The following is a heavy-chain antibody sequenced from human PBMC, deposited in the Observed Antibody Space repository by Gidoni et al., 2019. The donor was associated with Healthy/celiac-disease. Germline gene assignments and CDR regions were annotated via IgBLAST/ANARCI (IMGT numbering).Heavy chain of an antibody. CDR2: INPSGGST. J-gene: IGHJ4*02. V-gene: IGHV1-46*03. D-gene: IGHD6-6*01. CDR3: ASVQRFDSSSSDRRFRFDY. Sequence: QVQLVQSGAEVKKPGASVKVSCKASGYTFTSYYMHWVRQAPGQGLEWMGIINPSGGSTSYAQKFQGRVTMTRDTSTSTVYMELSSLRSEDTAVYYCASVQRFDSSSSDRRFRFDYWGQGTLVTVSS. CDR1: GYTFTSYY.